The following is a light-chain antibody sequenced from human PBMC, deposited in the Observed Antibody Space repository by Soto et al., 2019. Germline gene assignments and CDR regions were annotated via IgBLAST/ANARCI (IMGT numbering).Light chain of an antibody. CDR1: QSITNR. V-gene: IGKV1-39*01. J-gene: IGKJ1*01. Sequence: DTQVTQSPSFLSASVGDRVAITCRASQSITNRLAWYQLKPGKAPKVLIYDALNLESGVPSRFSGSGSGTDFTLTVSSLQPEDFATYFCQQSYSTPRTFGQGTKVDIK. CDR3: QQSYSTPRT. CDR2: DAL.